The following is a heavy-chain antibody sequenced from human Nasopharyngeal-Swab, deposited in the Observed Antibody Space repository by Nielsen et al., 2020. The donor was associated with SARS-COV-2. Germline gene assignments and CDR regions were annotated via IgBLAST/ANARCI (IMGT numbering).Heavy chain of an antibody. J-gene: IGHJ3*02. CDR2: ISGSGGST. CDR1: GFTFSSYA. Sequence: GESLKISCEASGFTFSSYAMSWVRQAPGKGLEWVSAISGSGGSTYYADSVKGRFTISRDNSKNTLYLQMNSLRAEDTAVYYCARDHVLPDAFDIWGQGTMVTVSS. D-gene: IGHD3-10*01. V-gene: IGHV3-23*01. CDR3: ARDHVLPDAFDI.